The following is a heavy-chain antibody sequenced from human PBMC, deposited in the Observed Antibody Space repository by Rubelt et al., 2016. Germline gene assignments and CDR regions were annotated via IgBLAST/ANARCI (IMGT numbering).Heavy chain of an antibody. V-gene: IGHV4-4*02. J-gene: IGHJ2*01. Sequence: QVQLQESGPGLVKPSGTLSLTCAVSGGSISSSNWWSWVRQPPGKGLEWIGEIYHSGSTTYNPYLKSRVNILVDKSKNQFSLKLSSVTAADTAVYYCARGPKGQYCSGGSCQTRTFGPRKDWYFDLWGRGTLVTVSS. D-gene: IGHD2-15*01. CDR3: ARGPKGQYCSGGSCQTRTFGPRKDWYFDL. CDR1: GGSISSSNW. CDR2: IYHSGST.